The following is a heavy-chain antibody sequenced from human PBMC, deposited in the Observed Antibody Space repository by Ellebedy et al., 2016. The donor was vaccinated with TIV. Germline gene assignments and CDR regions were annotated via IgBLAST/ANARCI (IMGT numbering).Heavy chain of an antibody. D-gene: IGHD6-6*01. CDR1: GFTFSTYA. J-gene: IGHJ1*01. Sequence: PGGSLRLSCSGSGFTFSTYAMHWVRQAPGKGLEYVSAISGNGGSTYYADSVKGRFTISRDNSQNSLYLQMSSLRAEDTAVYYCIFKGMSARLYWGQGTLVTVSS. CDR3: IFKGMSARLY. V-gene: IGHV3-64D*09. CDR2: ISGNGGST.